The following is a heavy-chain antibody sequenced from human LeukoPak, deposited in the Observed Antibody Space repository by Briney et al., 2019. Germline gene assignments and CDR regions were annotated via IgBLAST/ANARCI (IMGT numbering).Heavy chain of an antibody. D-gene: IGHD1-26*01. CDR1: GGSVSSYY. Sequence: SEILSLTCTVSGGSVSSYYWNWIRQRPGKGLEWIGYIYYSGSTNYNPSLRRRVTISVDTSKNQFSLKLSSVTAADTAVYYCARGWASGSYYNYWGQGTLVTVSS. CDR2: IYYSGST. J-gene: IGHJ4*02. CDR3: ARGWASGSYYNY. V-gene: IGHV4-59*02.